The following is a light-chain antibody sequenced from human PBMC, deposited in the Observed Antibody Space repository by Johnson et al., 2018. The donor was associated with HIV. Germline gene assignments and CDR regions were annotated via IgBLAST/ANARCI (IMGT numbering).Light chain of an antibody. CDR2: DNN. CDR3: GTWDSSLSAEV. CDR1: SSNIGNNY. V-gene: IGLV1-51*01. J-gene: IGLJ1*01. Sequence: QSVLSQPPSVSAAPGRWVTISCSGSSSNIGNNYVSWYQQLPGTAPKLLIYDNNKRPSGIPDRFSGSKSGTSATLGITGLQTGDEADDYCGTWDSSLSAEVFGTGTKVTVL.